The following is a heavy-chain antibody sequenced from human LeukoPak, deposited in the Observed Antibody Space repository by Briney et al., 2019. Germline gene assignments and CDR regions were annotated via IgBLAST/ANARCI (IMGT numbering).Heavy chain of an antibody. CDR1: GFTFSSYG. CDR3: AKDYSNYWAYFDY. Sequence: PGGSLRLSCAASGFTFSSYGMHWVRQAPGKGLEWVASIRNDGSSKYNADSVKGRFTISRDISKNTLYLQMNSLRAEDTAVYYCAKDYSNYWAYFDYWGQGTLVTVSS. J-gene: IGHJ4*02. D-gene: IGHD4-11*01. V-gene: IGHV3-30*02. CDR2: IRNDGSSK.